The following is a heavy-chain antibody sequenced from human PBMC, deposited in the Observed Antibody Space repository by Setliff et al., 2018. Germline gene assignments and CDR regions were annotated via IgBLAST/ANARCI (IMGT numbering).Heavy chain of an antibody. CDR3: ISLWLGYYGLDV. D-gene: IGHD5-18*01. J-gene: IGHJ6*02. Sequence: PGGSLRLSCEGSGYTFSNYFMSWFRQAPGKGLEWVGRIKRESDGGTTDYAAPVKGRFTISRDDSKNTLYLQMNSLKTEDTAVYYCISLWLGYYGLDVWGQGTTVTVSS. CDR2: IKRESDGGTT. CDR1: GYTFSNYF. V-gene: IGHV3-15*01.